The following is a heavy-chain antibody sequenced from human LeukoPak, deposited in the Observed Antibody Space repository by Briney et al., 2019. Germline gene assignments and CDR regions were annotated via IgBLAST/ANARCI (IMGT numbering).Heavy chain of an antibody. CDR3: ARDRRGSSWGYYFDY. J-gene: IGHJ4*02. D-gene: IGHD2-15*01. V-gene: IGHV3-20*04. CDR1: GFTFDDYG. Sequence: GESLKISCAASGFTFDDYGMSWVRQAPGKGLEWVSGINWNGGSTGYADSVKGRFTISRDNAKNSLYLQMNSLRAEDTALYYCARDRRGSSWGYYFDYWGQGTLVTVSS. CDR2: INWNGGST.